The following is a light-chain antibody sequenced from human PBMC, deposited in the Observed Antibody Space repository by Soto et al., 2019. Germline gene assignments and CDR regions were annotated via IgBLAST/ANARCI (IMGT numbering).Light chain of an antibody. CDR2: TAS. CDR1: QGIRND. J-gene: IGKJ1*01. Sequence: DIQMTQSPSSLSASVGDSVTITCRASQGIRNDLGWYQQKPGKAPKRLIYTASSLQSGVPSRFSGSGSGKEFTLTISRLQPEDFATYYCQHYNNWPQTFGQGTKVDIK. V-gene: IGKV1-17*01. CDR3: QHYNNWPQT.